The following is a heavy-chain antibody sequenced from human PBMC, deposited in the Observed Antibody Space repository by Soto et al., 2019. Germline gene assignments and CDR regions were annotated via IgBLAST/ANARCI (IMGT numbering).Heavy chain of an antibody. V-gene: IGHV4-61*08. J-gene: IGHJ5*02. CDR2: FYYSGTT. Sequence: NPSETLSLTCTVSGGSVSSPDYYWSWIRQPPGKGLEWIGFFYYSGTTNYNPSLKSRVTISVDTSKNQFSLKLTSVTTADTAVYYCARGPPPNWFDPWGQGTLVTVSS. CDR1: GGSVSSPDYY. CDR3: ARGPPPNWFDP.